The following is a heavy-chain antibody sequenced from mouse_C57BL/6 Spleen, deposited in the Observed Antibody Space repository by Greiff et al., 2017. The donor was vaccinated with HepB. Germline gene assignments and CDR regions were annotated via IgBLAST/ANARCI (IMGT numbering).Heavy chain of an antibody. J-gene: IGHJ2*01. V-gene: IGHV1-69*01. CDR1: GYTFTSYW. Sequence: VQLQQPGAELVMPGASVKLSCKASGYTFTSYWMHWVKQRPGQGLEWIGEIDPSDSYTNYNQKFKDKSTLTVDKSSSTAYMQLSSLTSEDSAVYYCARGRDLFDYWGQGTTLTVSS. CDR3: ARGRDLFDY. CDR2: IDPSDSYT.